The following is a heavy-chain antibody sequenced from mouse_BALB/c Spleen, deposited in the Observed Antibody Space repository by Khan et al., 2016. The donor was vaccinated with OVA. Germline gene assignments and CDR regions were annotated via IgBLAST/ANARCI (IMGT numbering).Heavy chain of an antibody. V-gene: IGHV1-77*01. J-gene: IGHJ2*01. Sequence: QVQLKQSGPELVKPGASVKMSCKASGYTFTDYIISWVKQRTGQGLEWIGEIYPGSGTTPYNEKFKGKATLTADKSSNTAYLQLSSLPSEDSAIYFCARFETTVADDWCQGTTLTVSS. D-gene: IGHD1-1*01. CDR1: GYTFTDYI. CDR3: ARFETTVADD. CDR2: IYPGSGTT.